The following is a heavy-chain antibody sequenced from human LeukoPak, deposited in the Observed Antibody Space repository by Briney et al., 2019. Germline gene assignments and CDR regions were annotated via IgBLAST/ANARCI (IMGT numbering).Heavy chain of an antibody. D-gene: IGHD2-15*01. CDR1: GGSFSGYY. V-gene: IGHV4-34*01. CDR2: INHIGST. CDR3: ARGSVVVVVAASNWFDP. J-gene: IGHJ5*02. Sequence: SETLSLTCAVHGGSFSGYYWSWIRQPPGKGLEWIGEINHIGSTNYNPSLNSRVTISVDTSKNQSSLKLSSVTAADTAVYYCARGSVVVVVAASNWFDPWGQGTLVTVSS.